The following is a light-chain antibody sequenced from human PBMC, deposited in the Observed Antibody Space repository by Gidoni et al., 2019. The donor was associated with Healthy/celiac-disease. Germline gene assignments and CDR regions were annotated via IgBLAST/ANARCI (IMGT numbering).Light chain of an antibody. CDR1: QSVSSY. CDR3: QQRSNWPPTWT. CDR2: DAS. J-gene: IGKJ1*01. Sequence: EIVLTQSPATLSLSPGERATLSCRASQSVSSYLAWYQQKPGQAPRLLIYDASNRATGIPARFSGSGSATDFTLTISSLEPEEFAVYYCQQRSNWPPTWTFGQGTKVEIK. V-gene: IGKV3-11*01.